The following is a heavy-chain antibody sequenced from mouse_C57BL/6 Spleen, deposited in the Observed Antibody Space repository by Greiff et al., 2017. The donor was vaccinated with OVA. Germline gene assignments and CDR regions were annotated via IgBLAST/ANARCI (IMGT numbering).Heavy chain of an antibody. J-gene: IGHJ4*01. Sequence: VQLKESGGGLVKPGGSLKLSCAASGFTFSDYGMHWVRQAPEKGLEWVAYISSGSSTIYYADTVKGRFTISRDNAKNTLFLQMTSLRSEDTAMYYCAKGSTVVAYYYAMDYWGQGTSVTVSS. CDR2: ISSGSSTI. D-gene: IGHD1-1*01. V-gene: IGHV5-17*01. CDR1: GFTFSDYG. CDR3: AKGSTVVAYYYAMDY.